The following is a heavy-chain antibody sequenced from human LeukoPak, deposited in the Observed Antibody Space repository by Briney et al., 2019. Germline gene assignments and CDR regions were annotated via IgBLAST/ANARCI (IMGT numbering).Heavy chain of an antibody. Sequence: WASVKVSCNASGYTFTSYDINWVRQATGQGLEWMGWMNTNSGNTGYAQKFQGRVTITTDESTSTAYMELSSLRSEDTAVYYCARSRGETGGDIVVVPAAHNWFDPWGQGTLVTVSS. CDR2: MNTNSGNT. V-gene: IGHV1-8*03. CDR1: GYTFTSYD. CDR3: ARSRGETGGDIVVVPAAHNWFDP. J-gene: IGHJ5*02. D-gene: IGHD2-2*01.